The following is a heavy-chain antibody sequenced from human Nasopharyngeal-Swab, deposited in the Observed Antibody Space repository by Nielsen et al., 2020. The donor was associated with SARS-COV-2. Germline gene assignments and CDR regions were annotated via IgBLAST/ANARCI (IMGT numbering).Heavy chain of an antibody. CDR2: IYYSGST. J-gene: IGHJ4*02. CDR3: ARHRHRSSGNPHYFDY. Sequence: SETLSLTCTVSGGSISSSSYYWGWIRQPPGKGLEWIGSIYYSGSTYYNPSPKSRVTISVDTSKNQFSLKLSSVTAADTAVYYCARHRHRSSGNPHYFDYWGQGTLVTVSS. V-gene: IGHV4-39*01. D-gene: IGHD3-22*01. CDR1: GGSISSSSYY.